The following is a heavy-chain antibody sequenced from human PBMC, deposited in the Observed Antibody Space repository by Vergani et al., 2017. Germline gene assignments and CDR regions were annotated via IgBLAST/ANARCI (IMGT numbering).Heavy chain of an antibody. CDR1: GGSFSGYY. CDR3: ARHRAAAGYNWFDP. CDR2: INHSGST. Sequence: QVQLQQWGAGLLKPSETLSLTCAVYGGSFSGYYWSWIRQPPGKGLEWIGEINHSGSTNYNPSLKSRVTISVDTSKNQFSLKLSSVTAADTAVYYCARHRAAAGYNWFDPWGQGTLVTVSS. D-gene: IGHD6-13*01. V-gene: IGHV4-34*01. J-gene: IGHJ5*02.